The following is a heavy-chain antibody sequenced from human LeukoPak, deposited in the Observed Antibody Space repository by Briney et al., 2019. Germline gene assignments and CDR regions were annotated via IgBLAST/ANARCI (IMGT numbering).Heavy chain of an antibody. D-gene: IGHD2-8*01. CDR1: GFTFSYYW. J-gene: IGHJ4*02. CDR3: ARDVLGGFDY. Sequence: PGGSLRLSCAASGFTFSYYWMTWVRQAPGKGLEWVANINEEGSEKYYVDSVKGRFTISRDNAKNSLYLQMNSLRAEDTAVYYCARDVLGGFDYWGQGTLVTVSS. V-gene: IGHV3-7*04. CDR2: INEEGSEK.